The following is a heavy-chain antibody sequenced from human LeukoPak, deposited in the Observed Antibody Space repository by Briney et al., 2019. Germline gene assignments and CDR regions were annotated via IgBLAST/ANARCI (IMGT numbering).Heavy chain of an antibody. V-gene: IGHV4-59*01. D-gene: IGHD2-2*01. Sequence: TPSETLSLTCTVSGVSISSYYWSWIRQPPGKGLEWIGYIYYSGSTNYNPSLKSRVTISVDTSKNQFSLKLSSVTAADTAVYYCARLTSDRFCWFDPWGQGTLVTVSS. CDR2: IYYSGST. J-gene: IGHJ5*02. CDR1: GVSISSYY. CDR3: ARLTSDRFCWFDP.